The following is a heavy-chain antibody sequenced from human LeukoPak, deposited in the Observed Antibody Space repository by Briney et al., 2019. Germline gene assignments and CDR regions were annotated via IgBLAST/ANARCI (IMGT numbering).Heavy chain of an antibody. CDR2: INHSGST. J-gene: IGHJ6*03. V-gene: IGHV4-34*01. Sequence: SETLSLTCAVYGGSFSGYYWSWIRQPPGKGLEWIGEINHSGSTNYNPSLKSRVTISVDTSKNQFSLKLSSVTAADTAVYYCARRRVTMVRGVVNYYYYYYMDVWGKGTTVTISS. CDR3: ARRRVTMVRGVVNYYYYYYMDV. CDR1: GGSFSGYY. D-gene: IGHD3-10*01.